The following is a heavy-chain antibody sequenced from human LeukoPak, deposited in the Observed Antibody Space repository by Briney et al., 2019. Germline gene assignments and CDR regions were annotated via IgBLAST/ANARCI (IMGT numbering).Heavy chain of an antibody. J-gene: IGHJ5*02. CDR1: GFTFSSYA. CDR2: ISGSGGST. D-gene: IGHD2-2*01. CDR3: ARDNGALTAMPDNWFDP. Sequence: GGSLRLSCAASGFTFSSYAMSWVRQAPGKGLEWVSAISGSGGSTYYADSVKGRFTISRDNSKNTLYLQMNSLRAEDTAVYYCARDNGALTAMPDNWFDPWGQGTLVTVSS. V-gene: IGHV3-23*01.